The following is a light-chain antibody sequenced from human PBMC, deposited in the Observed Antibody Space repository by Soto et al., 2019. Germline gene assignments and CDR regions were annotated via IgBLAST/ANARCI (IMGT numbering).Light chain of an antibody. Sequence: QSVLTQPPSASGTPGQRVTISCSGSSSNIGSNTVSWYQQVPGTAPKLLIYSNNQRPSGVPDRFSGSKSGTSASLATSGLQFEDEADYYCAAWDDSLNALVFGTGTKLTVL. CDR2: SNN. CDR1: SSNIGSNT. J-gene: IGLJ1*01. V-gene: IGLV1-44*01. CDR3: AAWDDSLNALV.